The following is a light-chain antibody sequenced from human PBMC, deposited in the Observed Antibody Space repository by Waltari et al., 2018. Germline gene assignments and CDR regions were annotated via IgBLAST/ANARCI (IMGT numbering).Light chain of an antibody. CDR3: SSYTTSSTWL. CDR2: DVT. CDR1: SNDVGGYNY. Sequence: QSALTQPASVSGSPGQSITISCTGTSNDVGGYNYVSWYQQHPGTAPKFIIYDVTKRPSGVSNRFSGSKSGNTASLTISGLQAEDETDYYCSSYTTSSTWLFGGGTKLTVL. J-gene: IGLJ2*01. V-gene: IGLV2-14*03.